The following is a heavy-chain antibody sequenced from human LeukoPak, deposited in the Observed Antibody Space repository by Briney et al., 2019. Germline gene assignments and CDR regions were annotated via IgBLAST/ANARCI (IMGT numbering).Heavy chain of an antibody. V-gene: IGHV4-30-4*02. CDR3: AASIAAATYYYYGMDV. CDR2: IYYSGST. Sequence: SETLSLTCTVSGGSISSGDYYWSWIRQPPGKGLEWIGYIYYSGSTYYNPSLKSRVTISVDTSKNQFSLKLSSVTAADTAVYYCAASIAAATYYYYGMDVWGQGTLVTVSS. D-gene: IGHD6-13*01. CDR1: GGSISSGDYY. J-gene: IGHJ6*02.